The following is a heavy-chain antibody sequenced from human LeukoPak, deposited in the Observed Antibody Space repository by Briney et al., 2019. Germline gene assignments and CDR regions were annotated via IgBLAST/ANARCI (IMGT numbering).Heavy chain of an antibody. CDR2: INPNSGGT. Sequence: ASVKVSCKASGYTFTAYYMHWVRQAPGQGLEWMGWINPNSGGTNYAQKFQGRVTMTRDTSISTAYMELSRLRSDDTTVFYCARDYYDSSGYGSFDYWGQGTLVTVSS. V-gene: IGHV1-2*02. D-gene: IGHD3-22*01. CDR3: ARDYYDSSGYGSFDY. J-gene: IGHJ4*02. CDR1: GYTFTAYY.